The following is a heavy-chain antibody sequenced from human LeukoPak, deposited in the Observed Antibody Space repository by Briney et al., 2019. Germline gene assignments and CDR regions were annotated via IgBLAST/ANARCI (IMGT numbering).Heavy chain of an antibody. Sequence: PSETLSLTCSVSGGSISSYYCTWIRHTPGKGLEWIGDIQYSGSTNYNPSLKSRVAISIDTSRNQFSLKLRSVTAADTALYYCVSGTIWFGYWGQGTLVTVSS. CDR2: IQYSGST. J-gene: IGHJ5*01. D-gene: IGHD1-1*01. V-gene: IGHV4-59*01. CDR1: GGSISSYY. CDR3: VSGTIWFGY.